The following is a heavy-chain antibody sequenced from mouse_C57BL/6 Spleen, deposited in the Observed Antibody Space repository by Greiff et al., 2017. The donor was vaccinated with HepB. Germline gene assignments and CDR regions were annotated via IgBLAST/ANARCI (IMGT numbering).Heavy chain of an antibody. CDR3: ARHNPRYSNYRSWFAY. J-gene: IGHJ3*01. CDR1: GFTFSSYT. CDR2: ISGGGGNT. D-gene: IGHD2-5*01. V-gene: IGHV5-9*01. Sequence: EVQLQESGGGLVKPGGSLKLSCAASGFTFSSYTMSWVRQTPEKRLEWVATISGGGGNTYYPDSVKGRFTISRDNAKNTLYLQMSSLRSEDTALYYCARHNPRYSNYRSWFAYWGQGTLVTVSA.